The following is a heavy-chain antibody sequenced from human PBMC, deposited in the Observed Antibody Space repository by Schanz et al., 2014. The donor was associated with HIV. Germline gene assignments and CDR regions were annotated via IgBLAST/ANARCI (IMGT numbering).Heavy chain of an antibody. D-gene: IGHD1-20*01. J-gene: IGHJ5*02. CDR2: ISGSGGST. CDR3: ARDYHWNWFDP. CDR1: GFTFSSYA. V-gene: IGHV3-23*01. Sequence: EVQLLESGGGLVQPGGSLRLSCAASGFTFSSYAMSWVRQAPGKGLEWVSAISGSGGSTYYADSVKGRFTISRDNTKNSLYLQMNSLRAEDTAVYYCARDYHWNWFDPWGQGTLVTVSS.